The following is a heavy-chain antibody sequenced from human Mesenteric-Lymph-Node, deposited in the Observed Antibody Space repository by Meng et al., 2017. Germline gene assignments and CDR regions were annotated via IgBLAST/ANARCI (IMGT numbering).Heavy chain of an antibody. CDR1: GYYFTNYW. CDR2: IYRDDSDT. D-gene: IGHD2-21*01. Sequence: GESLKISCKVSGYYFTNYWIGWVRQMPGKGLEWMGIIYRDDSDTRYNPAFQGHVTISADKSISTAYLRWSSLRASDTAMYYCARGDGDGQIGGFDYWGQGTLVTVSS. J-gene: IGHJ4*02. CDR3: ARGDGDGQIGGFDY. V-gene: IGHV5-51*01.